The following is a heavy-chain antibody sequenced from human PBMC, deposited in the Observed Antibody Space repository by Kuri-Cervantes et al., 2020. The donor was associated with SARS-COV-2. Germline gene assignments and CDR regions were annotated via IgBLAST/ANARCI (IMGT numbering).Heavy chain of an antibody. CDR3: AKGEYCSSTSCPYYYYYGMDV. D-gene: IGHD2-2*01. J-gene: IGHJ6*02. Sequence: LSLTCAASGFTVSSNYMSWVRQAPGKGLEWVSVIYSCGSTYYADSVKGRFTISRDNSKNTLYLQMNSLRAEDTAVYYCAKGEYCSSTSCPYYYYYGMDVWGQGTTVTVSS. CDR2: IYSCGST. CDR1: GFTVSSNY. V-gene: IGHV3-53*01.